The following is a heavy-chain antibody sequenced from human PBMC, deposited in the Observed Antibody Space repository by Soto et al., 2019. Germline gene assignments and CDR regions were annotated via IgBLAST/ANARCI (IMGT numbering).Heavy chain of an antibody. D-gene: IGHD4-4*01. J-gene: IGHJ6*04. CDR2: IIPIFGTA. CDR1: GGTFSSYA. CDR3: ARRSYSNYAAYYYGMDV. Sequence: QVQLVQSGAEVKKPGSSVKVSCKASGGTFSSYAISWVRQAPGQGLEWMGGIIPIFGTANYAQKFQGRVTNTADKSTSTAYMELSSLRSEDTAVYYCARRSYSNYAAYYYGMDVWGKGTTVTVSS. V-gene: IGHV1-69*06.